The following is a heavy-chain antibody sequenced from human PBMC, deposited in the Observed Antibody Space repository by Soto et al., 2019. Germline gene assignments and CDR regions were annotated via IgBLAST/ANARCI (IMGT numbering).Heavy chain of an antibody. J-gene: IGHJ4*02. CDR2: IIPIFGTA. D-gene: IGHD6-19*01. CDR3: AREADYSSGSTD. Sequence: GASVKVSCKASGGTFSGYAISWVRQAPGQGLEWMGGIIPIFGTANYAQKFQGRVTITADESTSTAYMELSSPRSEDTAVYYCAREADYSSGSTDWGQGTLVTVSS. V-gene: IGHV1-69*13. CDR1: GGTFSGYA.